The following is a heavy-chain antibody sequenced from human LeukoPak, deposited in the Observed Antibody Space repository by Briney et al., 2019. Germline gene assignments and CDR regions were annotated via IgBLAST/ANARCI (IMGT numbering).Heavy chain of an antibody. J-gene: IGHJ4*02. CDR2: IYYSGST. V-gene: IGHV4-59*01. Sequence: TSETLSLTCTVSGGSISSYYWSWIRQPPGKGLEWIGYIYYSGSTNYNPSLKSRVTISVDTSKNQFSLKLSSVTAADTAVYYCASVKKDCSSTSCYLVFDYWGQGTLVTVSS. CDR1: GGSISSYY. D-gene: IGHD2-2*01. CDR3: ASVKKDCSSTSCYLVFDY.